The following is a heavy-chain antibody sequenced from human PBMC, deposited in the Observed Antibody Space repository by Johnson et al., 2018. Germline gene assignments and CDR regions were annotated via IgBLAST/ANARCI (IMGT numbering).Heavy chain of an antibody. CDR3: ARPWELRVADAFDI. CDR1: GFTFSSYS. CDR2: ISSSSSYI. J-gene: IGHJ3*02. V-gene: IGHV3-21*01. D-gene: IGHD1-26*01. Sequence: VQLVQSGGGLVKPGGSLRLSCAASGFTFSSYSMNWVRQAPGKGLEWVSSISSSSSYIYYADSVKGRFTIPRYNAKNSLYLQMNSLRAEDTAVYYCARPWELRVADAFDIWGQGTMVTVSS.